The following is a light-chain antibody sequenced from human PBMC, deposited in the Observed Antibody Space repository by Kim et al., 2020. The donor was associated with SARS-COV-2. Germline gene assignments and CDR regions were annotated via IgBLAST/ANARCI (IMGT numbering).Light chain of an antibody. CDR3: QQYGGSPPYT. CDR2: GAS. V-gene: IGKV3-20*01. CDR1: QGVRSNY. Sequence: SPGERATLSCRASQGVRSNYLAWYQQKPGQAPRLLIYGASSRATGIPDRFSGSGSGTDFTLTISRLEPEDFAVYYCQQYGGSPPYTFGQGTKLEI. J-gene: IGKJ2*01.